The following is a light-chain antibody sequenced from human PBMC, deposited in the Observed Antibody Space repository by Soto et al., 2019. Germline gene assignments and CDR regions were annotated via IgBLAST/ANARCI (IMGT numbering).Light chain of an antibody. Sequence: DIQRTQSPSSLSASVGDRVTITCRSSQGISNYLAWYQQKPGKVPKLLIYAASTLQSGVPSRFSGSGSGTDFTLTISSLQPEDVATYYCQKYNRAPLPWTFGQGTKVDIK. CDR2: AAS. J-gene: IGKJ1*01. CDR3: QKYNRAPLPWT. CDR1: QGISNY. V-gene: IGKV1-27*01.